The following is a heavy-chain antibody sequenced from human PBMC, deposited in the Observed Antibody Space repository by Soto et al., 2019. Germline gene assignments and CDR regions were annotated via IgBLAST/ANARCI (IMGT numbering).Heavy chain of an antibody. CDR1: GYAFTSYY. J-gene: IGHJ4*02. D-gene: IGHD2-2*01. CDR2: INPSGGST. V-gene: IGHV1-46*01. Sequence: ASVKVSCKASGYAFTSYYMHWVRQAPGQGLEWMGIINPSGGSTSYAQKFQGRVTMTRDTSTSTVYMELSSLRSEDTAVYYCARDRGVPAARYYFDYWGQGTLVTVSS. CDR3: ARDRGVPAARYYFDY.